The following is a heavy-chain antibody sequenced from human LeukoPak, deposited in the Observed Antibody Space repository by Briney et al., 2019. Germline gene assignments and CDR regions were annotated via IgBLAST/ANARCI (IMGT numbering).Heavy chain of an antibody. CDR1: GGSISSGGYY. CDR2: IYYSGST. V-gene: IGHV4-31*03. D-gene: IGHD2-2*01. J-gene: IGHJ4*02. CDR3: ARLYCSSTSCYPSYFDY. Sequence: SQTLSLTCTVSGGSISSGGYYWSWIRQHPGKGLEWIVYIYYSGSTYYNPSLKSRVTISVDTSKNQFSLRLSSVTAADTAVYYCARLYCSSTSCYPSYFDYWGQGTLVTVSS.